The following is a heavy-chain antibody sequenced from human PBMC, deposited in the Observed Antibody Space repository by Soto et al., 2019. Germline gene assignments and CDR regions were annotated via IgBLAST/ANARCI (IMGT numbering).Heavy chain of an antibody. CDR2: IYYSGST. D-gene: IGHD6-13*01. Sequence: QLQLQESGPGLVKPSETLSLTCTVSGGSISSSSYYWGWIRQPPGKGLEWIGSIYYSGSTYYNPSLKSRVTISVDTSKNQFSLKLSSVTAADTAVYYCARHSYSSSWKIPNWFDPWGQGTLVTVSS. V-gene: IGHV4-39*01. CDR3: ARHSYSSSWKIPNWFDP. CDR1: GGSISSSSYY. J-gene: IGHJ5*02.